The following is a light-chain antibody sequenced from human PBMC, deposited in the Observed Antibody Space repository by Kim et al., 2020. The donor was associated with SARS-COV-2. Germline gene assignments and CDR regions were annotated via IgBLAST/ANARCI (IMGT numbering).Light chain of an antibody. V-gene: IGKV3-20*01. Sequence: EIVLTQSPGTLSLSPGERATLSCRASQSVSSSYLAWYQQKPGQAPRLLIYGASSRATGIPDRFSGSGSGTDFTLTISRLEPEDFVVYYCQQDGSSPRTFGQGTKLEI. CDR2: GAS. J-gene: IGKJ2*01. CDR1: QSVSSSY. CDR3: QQDGSSPRT.